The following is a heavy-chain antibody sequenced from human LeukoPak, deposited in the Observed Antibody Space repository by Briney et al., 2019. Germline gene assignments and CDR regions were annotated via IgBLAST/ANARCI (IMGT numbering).Heavy chain of an antibody. CDR2: ISSTSDHI. J-gene: IGHJ6*03. D-gene: IGHD3-16*01. CDR3: ARVPLDMILLYYMDV. V-gene: IGHV3-21*01. Sequence: GGSLRLFCAASGFTFRNYCMNWVRQAPGEGLEWVASISSTSDHILHSDSVNGRFTISRDNARDSLYLEMNSLRAEDTAVYYCARVPLDMILLYYMDVWGKGTTVTVSS. CDR1: GFTFRNYC.